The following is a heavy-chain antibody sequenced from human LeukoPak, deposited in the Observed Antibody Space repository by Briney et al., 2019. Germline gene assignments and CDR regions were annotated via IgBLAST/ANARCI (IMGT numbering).Heavy chain of an antibody. CDR3: ARDGVPAAKRNYFDY. CDR2: IKQDGSEK. D-gene: IGHD2-2*01. Sequence: GGSLRLSCAASGFTFSSYWMSWVRQAPGKGLEWVANIKQDGSEKYYMDSVKGRFTISRDNAKNSLYLQMNSLRAEDTAMYYCARDGVPAAKRNYFDYWGQGTLVTVSS. CDR1: GFTFSSYW. V-gene: IGHV3-7*01. J-gene: IGHJ4*02.